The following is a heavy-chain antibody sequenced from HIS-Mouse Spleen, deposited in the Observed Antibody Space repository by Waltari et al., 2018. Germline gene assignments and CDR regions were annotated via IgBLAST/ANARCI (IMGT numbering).Heavy chain of an antibody. CDR1: GFTFSRYG. CDR2: ISYDGSNK. Sequence: QVQLVESGGGVVQPGRSLRLPCAASGFTFSRYGLHLVRQAPGKGLEWVAVISYDGSNKYYADSVKGRFTISRDNSKNTLYLQMNSLRAEDTAVYYCAKVNSGSYYFDYWGQGTLVTVSS. D-gene: IGHD1-26*01. CDR3: AKVNSGSYYFDY. J-gene: IGHJ4*02. V-gene: IGHV3-30*18.